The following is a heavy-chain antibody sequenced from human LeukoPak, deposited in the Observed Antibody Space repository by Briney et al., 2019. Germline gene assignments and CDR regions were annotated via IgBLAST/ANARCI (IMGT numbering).Heavy chain of an antibody. CDR1: GFAFSVYW. V-gene: IGHV3-7*01. D-gene: IGHD4-23*01. Sequence: GGSLRLSCAASGFAFSVYWMSWVRQAPGKGLEWVANIKQDGSEKYYVDSVKGRFTISRDNARNSLYLQMNSLRAEDTAVYYCASLYDYGGNSDFDYWGQGTLVTVSS. CDR3: ASLYDYGGNSDFDY. CDR2: IKQDGSEK. J-gene: IGHJ4*02.